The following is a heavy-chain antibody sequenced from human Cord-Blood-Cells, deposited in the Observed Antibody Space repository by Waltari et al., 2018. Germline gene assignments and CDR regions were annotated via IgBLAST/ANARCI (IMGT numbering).Heavy chain of an antibody. J-gene: IGHJ4*02. V-gene: IGHV4-39*01. Sequence: QLQLQESGPGLVKPSETLSLTCTVSGGSISSSSYYWGWIRQPPGKGLEWIGSIYYSGSTYYNPSLKSRVTISVDTSKNQFSLKLSSVTAADTAVYYCARLGQGNSSGWYVEDGYNWGYFDYWGQGTLVTVSS. CDR1: GGSISSSSYY. CDR3: ARLGQGNSSGWYVEDGYNWGYFDY. CDR2: IYYSGST. D-gene: IGHD6-19*01.